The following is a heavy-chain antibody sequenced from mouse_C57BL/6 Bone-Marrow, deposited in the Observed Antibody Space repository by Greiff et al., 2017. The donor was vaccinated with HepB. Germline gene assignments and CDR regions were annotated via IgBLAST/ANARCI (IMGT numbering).Heavy chain of an antibody. V-gene: IGHV1-72*01. CDR1: GYTFTSYW. CDR2: IDPNSGGT. Sequence: VQLKQPGAELVKPGASVKLSCKASGYTFTSYWMHWVKQRPGRGLEWIGRIDPNSGGTKYNEKFKSKATLTVDKPSSTAYMQLSSLTSEDSAVYYCARGDHYYGSSFYAMDYWGQGTSVTVSS. D-gene: IGHD1-1*01. CDR3: ARGDHYYGSSFYAMDY. J-gene: IGHJ4*01.